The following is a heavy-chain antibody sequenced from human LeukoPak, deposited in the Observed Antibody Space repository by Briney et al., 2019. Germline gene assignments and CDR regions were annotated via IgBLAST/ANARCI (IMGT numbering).Heavy chain of an antibody. D-gene: IGHD6-13*01. V-gene: IGHV1-24*01. CDR1: GYSLTELS. CDR3: ARDHPSSSWYPNWFDP. J-gene: IGHJ5*02. Sequence: ASVKVSCKASGYSLTELSMHWVRQSPGKGLEWMGGFDPEDGEAIYAQKFQGRVTMTEDTSTDTAYMELSSLKSEDTAVYYCARDHPSSSWYPNWFDPWGQGTLVTVSS. CDR2: FDPEDGEA.